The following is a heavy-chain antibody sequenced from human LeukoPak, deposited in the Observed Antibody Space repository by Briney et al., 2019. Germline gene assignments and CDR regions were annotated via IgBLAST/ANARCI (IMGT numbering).Heavy chain of an antibody. D-gene: IGHD3-22*01. Sequence: ASVKVSCKASGYTFTSYGISWVRHAPGQGLEWMGWISAYNGNTNYAQKLQGRVTMTTDTSTSTAYMELRSLRSDDTAVYYCARGQDSSGYYYATYYFDYWGQGTLVTVSS. V-gene: IGHV1-18*01. CDR3: ARGQDSSGYYYATYYFDY. CDR1: GYTFTSYG. CDR2: ISAYNGNT. J-gene: IGHJ4*02.